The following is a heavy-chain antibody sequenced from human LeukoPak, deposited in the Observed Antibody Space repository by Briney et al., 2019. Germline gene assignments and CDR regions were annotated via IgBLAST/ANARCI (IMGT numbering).Heavy chain of an antibody. D-gene: IGHD1-26*01. CDR3: ARRLYYSGSHLSVSSFDY. CDR1: GYSFTSYW. V-gene: IGHV5-51*01. CDR2: IYPGDSDT. Sequence: GESLKISCKGSGYSFTSYWIGWVRQMPGKGLEWMGIIYPGDSDTRYSPSFQGQVTISADKSISTAYLQWSSLKASDTAMYYCARRLYYSGSHLSVSSFDYWGQGTLVTVSS. J-gene: IGHJ4*02.